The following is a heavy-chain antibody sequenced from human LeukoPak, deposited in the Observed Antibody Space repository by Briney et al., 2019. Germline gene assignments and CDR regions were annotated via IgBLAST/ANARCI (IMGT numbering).Heavy chain of an antibody. CDR1: GFTFSSYW. Sequence: GGSLRLSCAASGFTFSSYWMSWVRQAPGKGLEWVANIKQDGSEKYYVDSVKGRFTISRDNAKNSLYLQMNSLRAEDTAVYYCAGLRYYDFWSGYYWGQGTLVTVPS. CDR2: IKQDGSEK. CDR3: AGLRYYDFWSGYY. D-gene: IGHD3-3*01. J-gene: IGHJ4*02. V-gene: IGHV3-7*01.